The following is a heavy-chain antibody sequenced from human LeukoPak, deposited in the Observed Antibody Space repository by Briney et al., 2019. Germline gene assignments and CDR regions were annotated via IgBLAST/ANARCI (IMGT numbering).Heavy chain of an antibody. CDR1: GGSISSGSYY. Sequence: SETLSLTCTVSGGSISSGSYYWSWIRQPAGKGLEWIGRIYTSGSTNYNPSLKSRVTISVDTSKNQFSLKLSSVTAADTAVYYCARGARSSSWFFDYWGQGTLVTVSS. V-gene: IGHV4-61*02. D-gene: IGHD6-13*01. CDR2: IYTSGST. J-gene: IGHJ4*02. CDR3: ARGARSSSWFFDY.